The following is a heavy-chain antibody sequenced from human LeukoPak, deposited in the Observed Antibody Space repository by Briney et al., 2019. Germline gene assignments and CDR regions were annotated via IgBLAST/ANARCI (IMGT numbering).Heavy chain of an antibody. Sequence: SETLSLTCTVSGGSISSSSFYWGWIRQPPGKGLEWIASMYYSGSTYYNPALKTRATISVDTSKNQFSLKLSSVTAADTAVYYCATTTIRLGYWGQGTLVTVSS. J-gene: IGHJ4*02. D-gene: IGHD1-26*01. CDR1: GGSISSSSFY. V-gene: IGHV4-39*01. CDR3: ATTTIRLGY. CDR2: MYYSGST.